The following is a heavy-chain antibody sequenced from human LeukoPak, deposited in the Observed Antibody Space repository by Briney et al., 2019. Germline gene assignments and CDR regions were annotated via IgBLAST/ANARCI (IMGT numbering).Heavy chain of an antibody. J-gene: IGHJ4*02. CDR2: IYPHSGGT. D-gene: IGHD1-26*01. CDR3: ARDQVDAGSYFAFFDY. CDR1: GYTFTGYY. Sequence: GVSVKVSCKASGYTFTGYYIHWVRQAPGQGPEWMGWIYPHSGGTNYAQKFQGRVTITRDTSISTAYMELSRLRSDDTAVYYCARDQVDAGSYFAFFDYWGQGTLVTVSS. V-gene: IGHV1-2*02.